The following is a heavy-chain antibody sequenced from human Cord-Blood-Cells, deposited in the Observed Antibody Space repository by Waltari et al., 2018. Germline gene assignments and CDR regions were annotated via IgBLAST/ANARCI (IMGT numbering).Heavy chain of an antibody. CDR1: GGSISSSSYY. J-gene: IGHJ3*02. Sequence: QLQLQESGPGLVKPSETLSLTCTVSGGSISSSSYYWGWIRQPPGKGLEWIGSIYYSGGTYYNPSLKSGVTISVDTSKNQFSLKRSSVTAADTAVYYCARPNYDSSGYYHAFDIWGQGTMVTVSS. CDR3: ARPNYDSSGYYHAFDI. CDR2: IYYSGGT. V-gene: IGHV4-39*01. D-gene: IGHD3-22*01.